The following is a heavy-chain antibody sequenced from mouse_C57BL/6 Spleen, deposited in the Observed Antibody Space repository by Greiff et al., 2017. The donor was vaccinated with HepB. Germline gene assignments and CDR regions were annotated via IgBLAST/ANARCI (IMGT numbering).Heavy chain of an antibody. CDR3: ARFHLHYYGSSYYFDY. D-gene: IGHD1-1*01. CDR2: INPNNGGT. J-gene: IGHJ2*01. Sequence: VQLQQSGPELVKPGASVKMSCKASGYTFTDYNMHWVKQSHGKSLEWIGYINPNNGGTSYTQKFKGKDTLTVNKSSSTAYMELSSLTSEDSAVYYCARFHLHYYGSSYYFDYWGQGTTLTVSS. V-gene: IGHV1-22*01. CDR1: GYTFTDYN.